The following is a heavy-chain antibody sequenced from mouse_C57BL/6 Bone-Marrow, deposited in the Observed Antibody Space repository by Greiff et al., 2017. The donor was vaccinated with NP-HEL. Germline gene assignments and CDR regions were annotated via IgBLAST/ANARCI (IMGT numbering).Heavy chain of an antibody. J-gene: IGHJ1*03. D-gene: IGHD1-1*01. V-gene: IGHV5-12*01. CDR1: GFTFSDYY. CDR2: ISNGGGST. CDR3: ARLYYCGSGRWYFDV. Sequence: VQPQESGGGLVQPGGPLKLSFAASGFTFSDYYMYWVRQTPEKRLGWVAYISNGGGSTYYPDTVKGRFTISRDNAKNTLYLQMSRLKSEDTAMYCCARLYYCGSGRWYFDVWGTGTTVTVAS.